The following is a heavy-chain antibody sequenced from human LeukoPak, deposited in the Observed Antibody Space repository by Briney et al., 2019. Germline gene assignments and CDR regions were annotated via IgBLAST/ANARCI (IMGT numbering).Heavy chain of an antibody. J-gene: IGHJ4*02. CDR3: ASGVLRFLEWLPLFDY. V-gene: IGHV1-69*13. D-gene: IGHD3-3*01. CDR2: IIPIFGTA. CDR1: GGTFSSYA. Sequence: SVTVSCKASGGTFSSYAISWVRQAPGQGLEWMGGIIPIFGTANYAQKFQGRVTITADESTSTAYMELSSLRSEDTAVYYCASGVLRFLEWLPLFDYWGQGTLVTVSS.